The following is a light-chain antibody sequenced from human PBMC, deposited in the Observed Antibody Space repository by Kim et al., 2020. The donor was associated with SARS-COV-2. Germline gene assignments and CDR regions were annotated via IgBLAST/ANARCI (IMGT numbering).Light chain of an antibody. CDR1: SSDVGGYNY. J-gene: IGLJ1*01. CDR2: DVS. Sequence: GQSITISCTGTSSDVGGYNYVSWYQQHPGKAPKLMIYDVSKRPSGVSNRFSGSKSGNTASLTISGLQAEDEADYYCSSYTSSSTLVFGTGTKVTV. CDR3: SSYTSSSTLV. V-gene: IGLV2-14*04.